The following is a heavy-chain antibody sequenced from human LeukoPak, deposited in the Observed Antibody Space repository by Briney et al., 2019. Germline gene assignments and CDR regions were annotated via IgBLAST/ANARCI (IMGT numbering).Heavy chain of an antibody. J-gene: IGHJ1*01. CDR2: INTNTGNP. D-gene: IGHD3-10*01. CDR1: GYTFTSYA. Sequence: GASVKVSCKASGYTFTSYAMNWVRQAPGQGLEWMGWINTNTGNPTYAQGFTGRFVFSLDTSVSTAYLQISSLKAEDTAVYYCARDSGQILLWFGESFQHWGQGTLVTVSS. V-gene: IGHV7-4-1*02. CDR3: ARDSGQILLWFGESFQH.